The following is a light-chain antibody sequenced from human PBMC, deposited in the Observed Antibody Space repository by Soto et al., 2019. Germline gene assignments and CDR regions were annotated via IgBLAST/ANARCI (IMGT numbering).Light chain of an antibody. Sequence: SLMTQSPSSLSSAVVDRVTITFRASQNIGSFLNWYQQKPGKAPKLLIYAASSLQSGVPSRFSGSGSGTDFTLTIIILHTEDFANYHCQQSHGNRGFGLATTVDI. V-gene: IGKV1-39*01. J-gene: IGKJ3*01. CDR1: QNIGSF. CDR2: AAS. CDR3: QQSHGNRG.